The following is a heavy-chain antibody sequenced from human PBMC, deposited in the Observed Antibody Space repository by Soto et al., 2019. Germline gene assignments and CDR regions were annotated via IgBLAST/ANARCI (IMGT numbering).Heavy chain of an antibody. Sequence: PSETLSLTCTVSGGSISSGGYYWSWIRQYPGKGLEWIGYIYYSGNTYYNPSLKSRVTISVDTSKNNFSLKLSSVTAADTAVYYCARAIGGEFWYFDLWGRGTLVTVSS. D-gene: IGHD3-16*01. V-gene: IGHV4-31*03. CDR2: IYYSGNT. CDR1: GGSISSGGYY. CDR3: ARAIGGEFWYFDL. J-gene: IGHJ2*01.